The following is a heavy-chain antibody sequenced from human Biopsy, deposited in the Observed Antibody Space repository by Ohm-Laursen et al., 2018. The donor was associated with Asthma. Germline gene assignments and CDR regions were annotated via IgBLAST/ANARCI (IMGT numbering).Heavy chain of an antibody. CDR2: ISWNSGSI. CDR1: GFTFNDHA. CDR3: GRDYPLVD. V-gene: IGHV3-9*01. D-gene: IGHD2-15*01. Sequence: SLRLSCAASGFTFNDHAMHWVRQAPGKGLEWVSGISWNSGSIGYADSVKGRFTISRDNAKNSLYLQMNSLRAEDTAVYYCGRDYPLVDWGQGTLVTVSS. J-gene: IGHJ4*02.